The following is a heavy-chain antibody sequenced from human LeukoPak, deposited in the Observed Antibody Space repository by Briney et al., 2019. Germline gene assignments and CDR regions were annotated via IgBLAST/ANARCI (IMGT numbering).Heavy chain of an antibody. Sequence: PGGSLRLSCAASGFTFSSYSMNWVRQAPEKGLEWVSSISSSSSYIYYADSVKGRFTISRDNAKNSLYLQMNSLRAEDTAVYYCARDRVVSSSDPSFDYWGQGTLVTVSS. CDR2: ISSSSSYI. J-gene: IGHJ4*02. CDR1: GFTFSSYS. D-gene: IGHD6-6*01. CDR3: ARDRVVSSSDPSFDY. V-gene: IGHV3-21*01.